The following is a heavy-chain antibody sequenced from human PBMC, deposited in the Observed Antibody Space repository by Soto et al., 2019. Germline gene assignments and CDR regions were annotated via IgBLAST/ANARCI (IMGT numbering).Heavy chain of an antibody. CDR1: GGSISSSTYY. J-gene: IGHJ3*01. V-gene: IGHV4-39*01. Sequence: SETLSLTCAVSGGSISSSTYYWGWIRQPPGKGLEWIGSIYYRGNTYYNPSLKTRVTISVDTSKNQFSLKLSSVTAADTAVYYCARHSAFGSASDPWGQGTMVTVSS. CDR2: IYYRGNT. CDR3: ARHSAFGSASDP. D-gene: IGHD2-15*01.